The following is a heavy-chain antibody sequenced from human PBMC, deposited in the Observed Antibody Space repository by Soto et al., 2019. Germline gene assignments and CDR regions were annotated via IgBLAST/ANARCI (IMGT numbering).Heavy chain of an antibody. Sequence: EVQLVESGGGLVQPGGSLRLSCAASGFTFDDYSIHWVRHAPGKGLEWVSGISWNGAATGYAASVKGRFTISRDNAKNTLYLQMNSLGSDDTAIYYCANLPLYGSGFDCWGLGTMVTVSS. J-gene: IGHJ4*02. CDR3: ANLPLYGSGFDC. CDR1: GFTFDDYS. CDR2: ISWNGAAT. V-gene: IGHV3-9*01. D-gene: IGHD3-10*01.